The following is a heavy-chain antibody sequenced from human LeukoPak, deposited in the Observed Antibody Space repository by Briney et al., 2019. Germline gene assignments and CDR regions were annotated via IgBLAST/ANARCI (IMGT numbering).Heavy chain of an antibody. CDR1: GGTFSSYA. CDR2: IIPILGIA. Sequence: ASVKVACKASGGTFSSYAISWVRQAPGQGLEWTGRIIPILGIANYAQKFQGRVTITADKSTSTAYMELSSLRSEDTAVYYCARELVVVAALNWFDPWGQGTLVTVSS. D-gene: IGHD2-15*01. J-gene: IGHJ5*02. V-gene: IGHV1-69*04. CDR3: ARELVVVAALNWFDP.